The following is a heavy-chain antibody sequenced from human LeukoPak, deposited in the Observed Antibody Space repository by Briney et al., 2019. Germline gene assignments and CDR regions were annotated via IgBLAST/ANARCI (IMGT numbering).Heavy chain of an antibody. D-gene: IGHD3-22*01. CDR1: GFTFSTYS. CDR3: ARVRHYYDSSGYSDY. J-gene: IGHJ4*02. CDR2: ITSSSSTM. V-gene: IGHV3-48*04. Sequence: GGSLRLSCAASGFTFSTYSMNWVRQAPGKGLEWVSYITSSSSTMFYADSVKGRFTISRDNAKNSLYLQMNSLRAEDTAVYYCARVRHYYDSSGYSDYWGQGTLVTVSS.